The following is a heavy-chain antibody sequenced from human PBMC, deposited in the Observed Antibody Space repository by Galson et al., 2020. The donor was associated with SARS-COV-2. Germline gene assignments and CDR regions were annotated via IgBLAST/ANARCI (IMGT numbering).Heavy chain of an antibody. CDR3: ARSWESPQGYSYYGMDV. CDR1: GFTFSTYG. CDR2: SSSNGDST. D-gene: IGHD1-26*01. J-gene: IGHJ6*02. Sequence: GESLKISCTASGFTFSTYGMHWVRQAPGKGLEYISSSSSNGDSTYYVDSVKGRFTISRDNSKNTLYLQMDSLRAEDGAVYYCARSWESPQGYSYYGMDVWGQGTTVTVSS. V-gene: IGHV3-64*02.